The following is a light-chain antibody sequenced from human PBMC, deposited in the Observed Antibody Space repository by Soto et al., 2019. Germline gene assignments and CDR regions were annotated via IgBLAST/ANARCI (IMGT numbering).Light chain of an antibody. Sequence: IRMTQSPSSLSASVGDRVTITCQASQDITTSLNWYQQKPGKAPKVLIYGASNLETGVPSRFSGSGSGRHFTFTISSLQPEDFATYYCLQYDNLPIFGQGTKLEI. V-gene: IGKV1-33*01. CDR2: GAS. J-gene: IGKJ2*01. CDR3: LQYDNLPI. CDR1: QDITTS.